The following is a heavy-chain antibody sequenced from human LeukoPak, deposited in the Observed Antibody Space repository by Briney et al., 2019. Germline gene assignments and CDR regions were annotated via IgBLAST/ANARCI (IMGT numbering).Heavy chain of an antibody. D-gene: IGHD3-3*01. CDR1: GFTFSAHY. J-gene: IGHJ4*02. Sequence: GGSLRLSCAASGFTFSAHYMDWVRQAPGKGLEWVGRIREKVNSYTTVHAASVKGRFTISRDDSTNSVFLQMDSLKTEDTAVYYCAKAFCSEKQCTLDSWGQGTLVSVSS. CDR2: IREKVNSYTT. V-gene: IGHV3-72*01. CDR3: AKAFCSEKQCTLDS.